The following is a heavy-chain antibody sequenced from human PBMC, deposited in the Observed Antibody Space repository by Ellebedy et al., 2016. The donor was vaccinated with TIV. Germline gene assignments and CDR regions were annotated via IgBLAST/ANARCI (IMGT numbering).Heavy chain of an antibody. Sequence: ESLKISCTASGFTVGNNYMNWLRQAPGKGLEWVSLIYSGGDTVYADSVKGRFTISSDSSKNTLYLQMNSLRAEDTAVYYCARDTPGIAASGPYKWGQGTLVTVSS. D-gene: IGHD6-13*01. CDR2: IYSGGDT. CDR3: ARDTPGIAASGPYK. V-gene: IGHV3-53*01. CDR1: GFTVGNNY. J-gene: IGHJ4*02.